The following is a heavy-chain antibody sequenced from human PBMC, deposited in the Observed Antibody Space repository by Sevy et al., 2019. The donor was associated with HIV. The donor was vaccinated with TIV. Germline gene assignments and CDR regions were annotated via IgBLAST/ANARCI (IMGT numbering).Heavy chain of an antibody. CDR1: DDSINSYY. CDR2: IYNNIGST. D-gene: IGHD2-2*01. CDR3: ARGAVVIGTAATPVLDF. J-gene: IGHJ4*02. V-gene: IGHV4-59*08. Sequence: SETLSLTCSVSDDSINSYYWSWIRQPPGKGLEWIGYIYNNIGSTSYNPSLTSRVTISVDTSKNQFSLKLTSVTAADTAVYYCARGAVVIGTAATPVLDFWGLGSLVTDSS.